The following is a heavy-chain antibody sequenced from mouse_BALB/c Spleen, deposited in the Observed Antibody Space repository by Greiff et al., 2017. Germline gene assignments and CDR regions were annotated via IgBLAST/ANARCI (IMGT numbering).Heavy chain of an antibody. J-gene: IGHJ3*01. CDR1: GFSLTSYG. Sequence: QVQLKESGPGLVAPSQSLSITCTVSGFSLTSYGVHWVRQPPGKGLEWLGVIWAGGSTNYNSALMSRLSISKDNSKSQVFLKMNSLQTDDTAMYYCARDQRDGAWFAYWGQGTLVTVSA. V-gene: IGHV2-9*02. CDR2: IWAGGST. D-gene: IGHD3-3*01. CDR3: ARDQRDGAWFAY.